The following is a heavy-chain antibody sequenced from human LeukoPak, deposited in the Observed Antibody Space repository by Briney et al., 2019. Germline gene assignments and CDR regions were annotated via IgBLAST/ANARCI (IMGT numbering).Heavy chain of an antibody. Sequence: ASVKVSCKVSGYTLTELSMHWVRQAPGKGLEWMGGFYPEDGETIYAQKFQGRVTMTEDTSTDTAYMELSSLRSEDTAVYYCATSRPYYYDSSGYYFDYWGQGTLVTVSS. D-gene: IGHD3-22*01. CDR1: GYTLTELS. CDR3: ATSRPYYYDSSGYYFDY. CDR2: FYPEDGET. V-gene: IGHV1-24*01. J-gene: IGHJ4*02.